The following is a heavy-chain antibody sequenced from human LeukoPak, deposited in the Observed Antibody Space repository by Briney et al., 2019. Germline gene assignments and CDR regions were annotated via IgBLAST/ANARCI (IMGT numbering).Heavy chain of an antibody. CDR3: ARDYDILTGCAFDI. D-gene: IGHD3-9*01. J-gene: IGHJ3*02. CDR1: GGSISSYY. CDR2: IYYSGST. V-gene: IGHV4-59*01. Sequence: PSETLSLTCTVSGGSISSYYWSWIRQPPGKGLEWIGYIYYSGSTNYNPSLKSRVTISVDTSKNQFSLKLSSVTAADTAVYYCARDYDILTGCAFDIWGQGTMVTVSS.